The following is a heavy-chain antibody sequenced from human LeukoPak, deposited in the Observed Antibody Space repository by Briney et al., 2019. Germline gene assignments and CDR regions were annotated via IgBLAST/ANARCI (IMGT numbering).Heavy chain of an antibody. CDR3: ARGPLGGGSYYYDAFDI. Sequence: GASVKVSCKASGYTFTSYDINWVRQATGQGLEWMGWMNPNSGNTGYAQKFQGRVTITRNTSISTAYMELSSLRSEDTAVYYCARGPLGGGSYYYDAFDIWGQGTMVTVSS. J-gene: IGHJ3*02. CDR2: MNPNSGNT. D-gene: IGHD1-26*01. V-gene: IGHV1-8*03. CDR1: GYTFTSYD.